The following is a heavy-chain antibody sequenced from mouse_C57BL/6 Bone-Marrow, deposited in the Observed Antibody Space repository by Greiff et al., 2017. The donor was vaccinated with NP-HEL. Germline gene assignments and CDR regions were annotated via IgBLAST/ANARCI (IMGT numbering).Heavy chain of an antibody. CDR2: IDPSDSET. CDR3: ARGGKGWYFDV. J-gene: IGHJ1*03. CDR1: GYTFTSYW. V-gene: IGHV1-52*01. Sequence: QVQLQQSGAELVRPGSSVKLSCKASGYTFTSYWMHWVKQRPIQGLEWIGNIDPSDSETHYNQKFKDKATLTVDKSSSTAYMQLSSLTSEDSAVYYCARGGKGWYFDVWGTGTTVTVSS. D-gene: IGHD2-1*01.